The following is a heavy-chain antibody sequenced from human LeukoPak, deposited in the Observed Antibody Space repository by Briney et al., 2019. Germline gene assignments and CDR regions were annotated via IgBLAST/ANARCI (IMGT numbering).Heavy chain of an antibody. D-gene: IGHD3-10*01. CDR3: AKDIAGYYYGSGSYPTGYGMDV. CDR1: GFTFSSYS. J-gene: IGHJ6*02. V-gene: IGHV3-21*04. Sequence: GGSLRLSCAASGFTFSSYSMNWLRQAPGKGLEWFSSISSSSSYIYYADSVKGRFTISRDNAKNSLYLQMNSLRAEDTALYYCAKDIAGYYYGSGSYPTGYGMDVWGQGTTVTVSS. CDR2: ISSSSSYI.